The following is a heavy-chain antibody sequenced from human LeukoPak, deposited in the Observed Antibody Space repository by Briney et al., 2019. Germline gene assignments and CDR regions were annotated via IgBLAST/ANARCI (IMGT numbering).Heavy chain of an antibody. CDR3: ARAAFYFDSSGHSPDFDY. CDR1: VYTFTDYY. D-gene: IGHD3-22*01. J-gene: IGHJ4*02. V-gene: IGHV1-2*02. Sequence: ASVKVSCKASVYTFTDYYLHWVRQAPAQGLEGMGWINLNTGATDYAQNFQGRVAMTRDTSISTAYMGLSRLRSDDTAVYYCARAAFYFDSSGHSPDFDYWGQGTLVTVSS. CDR2: INLNTGAT.